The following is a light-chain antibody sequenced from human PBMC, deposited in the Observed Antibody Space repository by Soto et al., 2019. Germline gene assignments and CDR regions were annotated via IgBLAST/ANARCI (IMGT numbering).Light chain of an antibody. V-gene: IGKV3-11*01. Sequence: IVLTQSPATLSLSPGERANLSCRASQTVSSYLAWYQQRPGQAPRLLIYGASSRATGIPARFSGSGSGTDFTLTITSLEPEDFAVYYCQQLGSWPITFGQGTRLEI. J-gene: IGKJ5*01. CDR3: QQLGSWPIT. CDR2: GAS. CDR1: QTVSSY.